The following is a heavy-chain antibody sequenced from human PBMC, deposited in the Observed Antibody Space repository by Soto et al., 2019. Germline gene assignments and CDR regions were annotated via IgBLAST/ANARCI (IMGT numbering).Heavy chain of an antibody. D-gene: IGHD6-6*01. V-gene: IGHV1-18*01. J-gene: IGHJ5*02. Sequence: ASVKVSCKASGYTFSNYGISWVRQAPGQGLEWMGWISGYNGNTNYAQNFQGRVTMTADPSTRTAYMDLRSLISDDTAVYFCARKSSSSSWFDPWGQGTLVTVSS. CDR1: GYTFSNYG. CDR2: ISGYNGNT. CDR3: ARKSSSSSWFDP.